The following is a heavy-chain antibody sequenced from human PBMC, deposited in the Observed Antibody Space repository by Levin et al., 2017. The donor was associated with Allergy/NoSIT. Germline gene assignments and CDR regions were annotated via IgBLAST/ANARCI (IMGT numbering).Heavy chain of an antibody. CDR2: ISGSGGST. V-gene: IGHV3-23*01. CDR1: GFTFSSYA. J-gene: IGHJ4*02. D-gene: IGHD6-6*01. CDR3: AKRGRRDARPYGVDYFDY. Sequence: SCAASGFTFSSYAMSWVRQAPGKGLEWVSAISGSGGSTYYADSVKGRFTISRDNSKNTLYLQMNSLRAEDTAVYYCAKRGRRDARPYGVDYFDYWGQGTLVTVSS.